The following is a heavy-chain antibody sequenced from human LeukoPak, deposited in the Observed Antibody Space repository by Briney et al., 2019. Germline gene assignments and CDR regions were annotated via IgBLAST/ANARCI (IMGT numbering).Heavy chain of an antibody. CDR1: GYTFTGYY. Sequence: GASVKVSCKASGYTFTGYYMHWARQAPGQGLEWMGWINPNSGGTNYAQKFQGRVTMTRDTSISTAYMELSRLRSDDTAVYYCARDGVVVVAASDAFDIWGQGTMVTVSS. D-gene: IGHD2-15*01. CDR3: ARDGVVVVAASDAFDI. V-gene: IGHV1-2*02. J-gene: IGHJ3*02. CDR2: INPNSGGT.